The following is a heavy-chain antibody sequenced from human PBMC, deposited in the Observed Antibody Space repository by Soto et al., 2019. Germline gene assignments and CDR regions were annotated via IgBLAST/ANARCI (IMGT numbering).Heavy chain of an antibody. CDR1: GFAFSSYS. D-gene: IGHD1-1*01. CDR3: ARVQEHYYGMDV. Sequence: GGSLRLSCAASGFAFSSYSMNWIRQAPGKGLEWVSSISSSSSYIYYADPVKGRFTISRDNAKNSLYLQMNSLRAEDTAVYYCARVQEHYYGMDVWGQGTTVTVSS. V-gene: IGHV3-21*01. CDR2: ISSSSSYI. J-gene: IGHJ6*02.